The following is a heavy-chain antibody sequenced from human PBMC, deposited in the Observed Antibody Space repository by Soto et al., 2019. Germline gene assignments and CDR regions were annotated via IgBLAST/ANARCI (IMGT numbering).Heavy chain of an antibody. CDR1: GDSVSSTIAA. D-gene: IGHD2-8*01. V-gene: IGHV6-1*01. CDR2: TYYRSKWYN. Sequence: SQTLSLTCAISGDSVSSTIAAWNWIRQSPSRGLEWLGRTYYRSKWYNDYALSAKSRITINPDTSKNQVSLQLVSVTPEDTAIYYCATGRCTTDICSFDHWGQGTLVTVSS. CDR3: ATGRCTTDICSFDH. J-gene: IGHJ4*02.